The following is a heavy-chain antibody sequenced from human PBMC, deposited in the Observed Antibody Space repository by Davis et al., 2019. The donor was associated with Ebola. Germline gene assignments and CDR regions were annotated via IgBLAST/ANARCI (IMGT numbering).Heavy chain of an antibody. J-gene: IGHJ2*01. Sequence: GESLKISCVASGITFSNYDMSWVRQAPGKGLEWVSGISNNGDNTFYADSVKGRFTISRDNAKNTLYLQMNSLRAEDTAVYYCAKVAVAVNWYFDLWGRGTLVTVSS. D-gene: IGHD6-19*01. CDR1: GITFSNYD. V-gene: IGHV3-23*01. CDR3: AKVAVAVNWYFDL. CDR2: ISNNGDNT.